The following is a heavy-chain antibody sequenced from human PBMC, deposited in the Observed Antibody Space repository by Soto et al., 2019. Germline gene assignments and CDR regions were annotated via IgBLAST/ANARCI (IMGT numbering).Heavy chain of an antibody. V-gene: IGHV4-31*03. CDR2: IYYSGTT. CDR1: GGSISGAYY. D-gene: IGHD2-15*01. Sequence: TLSLTCIVSGGSISGAYYWSWVRQHPTKGLEWIGYIYYSGTTYYNPSLKGRVSISAVSSGHSFSLKLNSVTAADTAVYYCARDLACHGSRCYSDIWFDPWGQGIRVTVSS. J-gene: IGHJ5*02. CDR3: ARDLACHGSRCYSDIWFDP.